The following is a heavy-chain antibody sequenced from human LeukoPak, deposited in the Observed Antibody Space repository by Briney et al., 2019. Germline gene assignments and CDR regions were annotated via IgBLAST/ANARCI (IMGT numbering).Heavy chain of an antibody. CDR2: ISGSGGST. CDR3: AKRRYGSPSDIVVVPAAISPSYYYYYYMDV. D-gene: IGHD2-2*01. J-gene: IGHJ6*03. Sequence: GGSLRLSRAASGFTFSSYAMSWVRQAPGKGLEWVSAISGSGGSTYYADSVKGRFTISRDNSKNTPYLQMNSLRAEDTAVYYCAKRRYGSPSDIVVVPAAISPSYYYYYYMDVWGKGTTVTVSS. V-gene: IGHV3-23*01. CDR1: GFTFSSYA.